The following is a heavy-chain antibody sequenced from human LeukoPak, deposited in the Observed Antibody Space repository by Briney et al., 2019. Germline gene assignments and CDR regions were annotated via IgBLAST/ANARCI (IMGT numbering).Heavy chain of an antibody. Sequence: GGSLTLSCEASGFTFSGYWMSWVRQAPGKGLEWVASINPDGSQKLYVDSVKGRFTISRDNTKNSLCLQMNSLRAEDTAMYYCAKLLGTATTYDSWGQGARVTVSS. CDR3: AKLLGTATTYDS. CDR2: INPDGSQK. D-gene: IGHD5-24*01. J-gene: IGHJ4*02. CDR1: GFTFSGYW. V-gene: IGHV3-7*01.